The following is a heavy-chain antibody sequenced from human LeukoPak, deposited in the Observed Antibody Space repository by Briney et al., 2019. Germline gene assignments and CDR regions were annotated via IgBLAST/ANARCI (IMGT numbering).Heavy chain of an antibody. J-gene: IGHJ4*02. Sequence: PGGSLRLSCAASGFTFSSYGIHWVRQAPGKGLEWVAFIRFDGSNKYYADSAKGRFTISRDNSKKTLYLQMNSLRAEDTAVYYCAKDLVVGAAAGSLSFDYWGQGTLVTVSS. CDR2: IRFDGSNK. CDR3: AKDLVVGAAAGSLSFDY. CDR1: GFTFSSYG. D-gene: IGHD6-13*01. V-gene: IGHV3-30*02.